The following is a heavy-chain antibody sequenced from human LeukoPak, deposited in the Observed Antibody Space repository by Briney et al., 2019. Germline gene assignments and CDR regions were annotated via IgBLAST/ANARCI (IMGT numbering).Heavy chain of an antibody. Sequence: PGGSLRLSCVASGFTFSSYSMNWVRQAPGKGLEWVSSMSSGSSYIYYADSVKGRFTISRDNAKNSLYLQMNSLRAEDTAVYYCARDLRGSSWYEGRGNWFDPWGQGTLVTVSS. CDR3: ARDLRGSSWYEGRGNWFDP. CDR2: MSSGSSYI. D-gene: IGHD6-13*01. V-gene: IGHV3-21*01. CDR1: GFTFSSYS. J-gene: IGHJ5*02.